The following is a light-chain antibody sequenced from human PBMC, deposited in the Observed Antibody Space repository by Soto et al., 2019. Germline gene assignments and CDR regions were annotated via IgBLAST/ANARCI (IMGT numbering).Light chain of an antibody. Sequence: DIQMTQSPSTLSASVGDRVTITCRASQSINGWLAWYQQKPGKVPKLLIHDASILESGVPSRFSGSGYGTEFTLTISSLQPDDFATYFCQYHSNYVFAGGTKVDIK. J-gene: IGKJ4*01. CDR1: QSINGW. CDR2: DAS. CDR3: QYHSNYV. V-gene: IGKV1-5*01.